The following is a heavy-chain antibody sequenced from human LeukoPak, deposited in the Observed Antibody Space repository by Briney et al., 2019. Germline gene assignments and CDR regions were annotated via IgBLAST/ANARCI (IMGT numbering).Heavy chain of an antibody. CDR2: IDYSGGST. V-gene: IGHV3-23*01. Sequence: PGGSLRLSCTASRFTLSSYELSWIGQAPGKGLAGVSSIDYSGGSTYYADSVKGRFTISRDNSKNTLYLQLNSLRGDDTAVYYCARDGGWYGVSWGQGTLVTVSS. D-gene: IGHD6-19*01. CDR1: RFTLSSYE. CDR3: ARDGGWYGVS. J-gene: IGHJ4*02.